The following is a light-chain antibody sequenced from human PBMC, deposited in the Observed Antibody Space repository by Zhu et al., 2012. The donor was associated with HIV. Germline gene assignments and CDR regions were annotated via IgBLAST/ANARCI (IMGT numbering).Light chain of an antibody. Sequence: IVLTQSPATLSVSPGERATLSCRASQSIDTNLAWYQQKPGQAPRLLISGAFTRATGIPARFSGSGSGTDFTLTISSVQSEDFALYYCQQYDQWPPLTFGGGTKV. CDR1: QSIDTN. J-gene: IGKJ4*01. CDR2: GAF. CDR3: QQYDQWPPLT. V-gene: IGKV3-15*01.